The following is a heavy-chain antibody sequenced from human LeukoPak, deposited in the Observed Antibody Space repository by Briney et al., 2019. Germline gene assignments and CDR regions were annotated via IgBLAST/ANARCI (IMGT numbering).Heavy chain of an antibody. Sequence: PSETLSLTCTVSGGSISSSSYYWGWIRQPPGKGLEWIGSIYYSGSTYYNPSLKSRVNISVDTSKNQFSLKLSSVTAADTAVYYCARQVGAYYYYYYYMDVWGKGTTVTVSS. CDR3: ARQVGAYYYYYYYMDV. D-gene: IGHD1-26*01. J-gene: IGHJ6*03. CDR2: IYYSGST. V-gene: IGHV4-39*01. CDR1: GGSISSSSYY.